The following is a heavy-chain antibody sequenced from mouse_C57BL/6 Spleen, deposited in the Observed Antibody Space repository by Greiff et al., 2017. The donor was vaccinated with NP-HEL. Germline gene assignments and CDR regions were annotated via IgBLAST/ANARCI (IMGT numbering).Heavy chain of an antibody. CDR2: ISSGGSYT. D-gene: IGHD3-3*01. Sequence: EVQLVESGGDLVKPGGSLKLSCAASGFTFSSYGMSWVRQTPDKRLEWVATISSGGSYTYYPDSVKGRFTISRDNAKNTLYLQMSSLKSEDTAMYYCARRRASFDYWGQGTTLTVSS. V-gene: IGHV5-6*01. CDR3: ARRRASFDY. J-gene: IGHJ2*01. CDR1: GFTFSSYG.